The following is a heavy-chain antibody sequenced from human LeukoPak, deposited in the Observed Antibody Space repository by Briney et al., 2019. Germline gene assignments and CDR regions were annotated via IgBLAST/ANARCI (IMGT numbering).Heavy chain of an antibody. CDR2: IYYSGST. D-gene: IGHD6-6*01. Sequence: KPSETLSLTCTVSGGSISSSSYYWGWIRQPPGKGLEWIGSIYYSGSTYYNPSLKSRVTISVDTSKNQFSLKLSSVTAADTAVYYCARVAARHYYYCMDVWGKGTTVTVSS. V-gene: IGHV4-39*07. CDR1: GGSISSSSYY. CDR3: ARVAARHYYYCMDV. J-gene: IGHJ6*03.